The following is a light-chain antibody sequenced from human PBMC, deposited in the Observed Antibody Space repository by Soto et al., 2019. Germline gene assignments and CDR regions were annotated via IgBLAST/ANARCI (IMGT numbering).Light chain of an antibody. V-gene: IGLV1-51*01. CDR3: GAWDSSLNIAV. Sequence: QSVLTQPPSVSAAPGQKVTISCSGSNSNIGNNYVSWYQQLPGTAPKLLIYDNNKRPSGIPDRFSGSRSGTSATLGITGLQTGDEAEYYCGAWDSSLNIAVFGGGTQLTVL. CDR1: NSNIGNNY. J-gene: IGLJ7*01. CDR2: DNN.